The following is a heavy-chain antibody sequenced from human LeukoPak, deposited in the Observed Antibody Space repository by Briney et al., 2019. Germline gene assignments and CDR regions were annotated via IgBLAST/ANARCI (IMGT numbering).Heavy chain of an antibody. CDR3: ARTNRVYGDYDY. D-gene: IGHD5/OR15-5a*01. CDR2: IYPDGST. J-gene: IGHJ4*02. Sequence: GGSLRLSCAVSGLTVTDNYMSWVRRAPGKGLEWVSVIYPDGSTYHADSVKGRFTISRDNSKNTLFLQMNTLRADDTAVYHCARTNRVYGDYDYWGQGTLVTVSS. V-gene: IGHV3-53*01. CDR1: GLTVTDNY.